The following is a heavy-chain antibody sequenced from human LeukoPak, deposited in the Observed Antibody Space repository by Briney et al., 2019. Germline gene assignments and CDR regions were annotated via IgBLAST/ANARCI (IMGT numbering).Heavy chain of an antibody. D-gene: IGHD4-23*01. CDR2: ISYDGSNK. V-gene: IGHV3-33*08. Sequence: GGSLRLSCAASGFTFSSYGMHWVRQAPGKGLEWVAIISYDGSNKYYADSVKGRFSISRDNSKNTLYLQMNSLRAEDTAVYYCARDYSGNCDYWGQGTLVTVSS. CDR3: ARDYSGNCDY. CDR1: GFTFSSYG. J-gene: IGHJ4*02.